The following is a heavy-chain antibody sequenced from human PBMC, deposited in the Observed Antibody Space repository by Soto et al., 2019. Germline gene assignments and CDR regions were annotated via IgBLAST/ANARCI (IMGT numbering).Heavy chain of an antibody. CDR2: ISVFNGNT. CDR3: GRDGSGGIIDS. CDR1: GYTFTGYG. J-gene: IGHJ3*01. V-gene: IGHV1-18*01. D-gene: IGHD2-15*01. Sequence: QVQLVQSGAEVKKPGASVKVSCKTSGYTFTGYGINWVRQAPGHGLEWMGWISVFNGNTKYGQNIQDRVIMTTDTSTRTASMELRSLRSDDTAVYFCGRDGSGGIIDSWGQGTMLIVSS.